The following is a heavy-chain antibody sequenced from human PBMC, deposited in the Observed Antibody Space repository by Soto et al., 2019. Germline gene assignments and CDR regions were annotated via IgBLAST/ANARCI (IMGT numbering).Heavy chain of an antibody. CDR3: AKGPTMIVVVTQYFQH. D-gene: IGHD3-22*01. Sequence: GGSLRLSCAASGFTFSSYAMSWVRQAPGKGLEWVSAISGSGGSTYYADSVKGRFTISRDNSKNTLYLQMNSLRAEDTAVYYCAKGPTMIVVVTQYFQHWGQGTLVTVSS. CDR1: GFTFSSYA. V-gene: IGHV3-23*01. CDR2: ISGSGGST. J-gene: IGHJ1*01.